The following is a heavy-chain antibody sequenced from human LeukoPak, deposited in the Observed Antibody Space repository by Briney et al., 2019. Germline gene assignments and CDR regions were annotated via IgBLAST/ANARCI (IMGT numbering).Heavy chain of an antibody. J-gene: IGHJ4*02. CDR3: ARDATTVIPMPHFDY. Sequence: ASVKVSCKASGYTFSSYAMNWVRQAPGQGLEFMGWINTYNGNPTYAQAFTGRFVFSLDTSVSTAYLQISSLKAEDTAVYYCARDATTVIPMPHFDYWGQGTLVTVSS. CDR1: GYTFSSYA. V-gene: IGHV7-4-1*02. CDR2: INTYNGNP. D-gene: IGHD4-17*01.